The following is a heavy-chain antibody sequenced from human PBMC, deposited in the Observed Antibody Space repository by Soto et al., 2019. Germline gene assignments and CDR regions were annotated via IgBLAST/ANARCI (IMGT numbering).Heavy chain of an antibody. Sequence: GASVKVSCKASGYTFTGYYMHWVRQAPGQGLEWMGWTNPNSGGTNYAQKFQGWVTMTRDTSISTAYMELSRLRSDDTAVYYCARSREMATRSFVPWGQGTLVTVS. D-gene: IGHD2-8*01. CDR2: TNPNSGGT. J-gene: IGHJ5*02. V-gene: IGHV1-2*04. CDR1: GYTFTGYY. CDR3: ARSREMATRSFVP.